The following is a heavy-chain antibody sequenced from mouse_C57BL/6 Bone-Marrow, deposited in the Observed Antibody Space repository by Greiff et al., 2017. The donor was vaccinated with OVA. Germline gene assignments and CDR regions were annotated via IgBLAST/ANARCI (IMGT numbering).Heavy chain of an antibody. V-gene: IGHV1-64*01. CDR3: ARLDYGSRKYYAMDY. Sequence: QVQLKQPGAELVKPGASVKLSCKASGYTFTSYWMHWVKQRPGQGLEWIGMIHPNSGSTNYNEKFKSKATLTVDKSSSTAYMQLSSLTSEDSAVYYSARLDYGSRKYYAMDYWGQGTSVTVSS. CDR1: GYTFTSYW. D-gene: IGHD1-1*01. CDR2: IHPNSGST. J-gene: IGHJ4*01.